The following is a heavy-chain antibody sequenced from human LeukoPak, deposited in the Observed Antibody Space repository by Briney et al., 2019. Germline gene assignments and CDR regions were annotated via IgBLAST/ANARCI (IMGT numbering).Heavy chain of an antibody. Sequence: GASVKVSCKASGYTFTDNHMYWIRQAPGQGPECMGWINPNSGGTNCAQKFQGRITMTRDTSISTAYMELSRLTSDDTAIYFCARELGRNAFDIWGQGTVVTVSP. J-gene: IGHJ3*02. CDR1: GYTFTDNH. D-gene: IGHD7-27*01. CDR3: ARELGRNAFDI. CDR2: INPNSGGT. V-gene: IGHV1-2*02.